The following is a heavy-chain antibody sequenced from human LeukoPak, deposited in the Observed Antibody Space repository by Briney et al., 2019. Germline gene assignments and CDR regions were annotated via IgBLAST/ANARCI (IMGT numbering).Heavy chain of an antibody. CDR3: ARDLLELLYAFDI. CDR1: GYSISSGYF. Sequence: PSETLSLTCTVSGYSISSGYFWGWIRQPPGKGLEWIGTIYHSGSTYYNASLESRVTISVDTSKNQFSLKLSSVTAADTAVYYCARDLLELLYAFDIWGQGTMVTVSS. D-gene: IGHD1-26*01. V-gene: IGHV4-38-2*02. J-gene: IGHJ3*02. CDR2: IYHSGST.